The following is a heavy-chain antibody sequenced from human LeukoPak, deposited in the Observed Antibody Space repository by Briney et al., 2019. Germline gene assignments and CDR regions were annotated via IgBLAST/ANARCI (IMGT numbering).Heavy chain of an antibody. CDR1: GYTFTGYY. V-gene: IGHV1-2*02. Sequence: ASVKVSCKASGYTFTGYYMHWLRQAPGQGLEWMGWINPNSGGTNYTQKFQGRVTMTRDTSISTAYMELSRLRSDDTAVYYCARDSWYSSSWSGLNYYYYMDAWGKGTTVTVSS. CDR3: ARDSWYSSSWSGLNYYYYMDA. D-gene: IGHD6-13*01. J-gene: IGHJ6*03. CDR2: INPNSGGT.